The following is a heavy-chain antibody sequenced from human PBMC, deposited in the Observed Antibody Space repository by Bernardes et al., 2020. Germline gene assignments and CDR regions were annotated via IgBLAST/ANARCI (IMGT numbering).Heavy chain of an antibody. V-gene: IGHV1-2*04. CDR2: INPNSGGT. J-gene: IGHJ5*02. CDR3: AREKDDFWSPPGVDNWFDP. Sequence: ASVKVSCKASGYTFTGYYMHWVRQAPGQGLEWMGWINPNSGGTNYAQKFQGWVTMTRDTSISTAYMELSRLRSDDTAVYYCAREKDDFWSPPGVDNWFDPWGQGTLVTVSS. D-gene: IGHD3-3*01. CDR1: GYTFTGYY.